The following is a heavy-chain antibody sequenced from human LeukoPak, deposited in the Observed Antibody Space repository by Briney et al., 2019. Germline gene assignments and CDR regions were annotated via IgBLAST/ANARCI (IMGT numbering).Heavy chain of an antibody. Sequence: PGGSLRLSCAASGFTFSSYSMNWVRQAPGKGLEWVSSISSSSSYIYYADSVKGRFTISRDNAKNSLYLQMNSLRAEDTAVYYCARDRTYYYGSGSYPWLSHWFDPWGQGTLVTVSS. D-gene: IGHD3-10*01. CDR3: ARDRTYYYGSGSYPWLSHWFDP. CDR1: GFTFSSYS. V-gene: IGHV3-21*04. CDR2: ISSSSSYI. J-gene: IGHJ5*02.